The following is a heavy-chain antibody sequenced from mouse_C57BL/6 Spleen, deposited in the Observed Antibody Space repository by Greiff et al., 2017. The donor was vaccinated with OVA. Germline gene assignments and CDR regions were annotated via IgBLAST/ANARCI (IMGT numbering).Heavy chain of an antibody. D-gene: IGHD1-1*01. V-gene: IGHV1-22*01. J-gene: IGHJ1*03. Sequence: VQLKESGPELVKPGASVKMSCKASGYTFTDYNMHWVKQSHGKSLEWIGYINPNNGGTSYNQKFKGKATLTVNKSSSTAYMELRSLTSEDSAVYYCAYGSSLYWYFDVWGTGTTVTVSS. CDR1: GYTFTDYN. CDR2: INPNNGGT. CDR3: AYGSSLYWYFDV.